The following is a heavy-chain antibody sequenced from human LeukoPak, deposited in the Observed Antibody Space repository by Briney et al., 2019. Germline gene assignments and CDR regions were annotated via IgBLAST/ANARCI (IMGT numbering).Heavy chain of an antibody. V-gene: IGHV4-39*07. CDR3: ARGYSSSWYKTFDY. D-gene: IGHD6-13*01. Sequence: SETLSLTCTVSGGSISSSNYYWGWIRQPPGKGLEWIGSIYYSGSTYYNPSLKSRVTISVDTSKNQFSLKLSSVTAADTAVYYCARGYSSSWYKTFDYWGQGTLVTVSS. J-gene: IGHJ4*02. CDR1: GGSISSSNYY. CDR2: IYYSGST.